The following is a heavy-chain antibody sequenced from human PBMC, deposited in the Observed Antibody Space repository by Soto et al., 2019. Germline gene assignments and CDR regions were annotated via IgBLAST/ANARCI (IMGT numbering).Heavy chain of an antibody. V-gene: IGHV3-30*18. Sequence: PGGSLRLSCAASGFTFSSYGMHWVRQAPGKGLEWVAVISYDESNKYYADSVKGRFTISRDNSKNTLYLQMNSLRAEDTAVYYCAKDLNGMDVWGQGTTVTVSS. CDR2: ISYDESNK. J-gene: IGHJ6*02. CDR3: AKDLNGMDV. CDR1: GFTFSSYG.